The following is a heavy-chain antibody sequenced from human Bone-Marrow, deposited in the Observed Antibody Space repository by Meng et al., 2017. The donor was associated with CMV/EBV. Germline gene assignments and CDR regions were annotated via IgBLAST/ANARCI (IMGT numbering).Heavy chain of an antibody. V-gene: IGHV3-74*01. CDR2: INGHGSST. CDR3: ARASYDFWSGDDAFDI. CDR1: GFTFRNYW. Sequence: GESLKISCAASGFTFRNYWMHWVRQAPGKGPVWLSRINGHGSSTDYADSVKGRFIIFRDNAKNTLYLQMNSLRAEDTALYYCARASYDFWSGDDAFDIWGQGTMVTVSS. J-gene: IGHJ3*02. D-gene: IGHD3-3*01.